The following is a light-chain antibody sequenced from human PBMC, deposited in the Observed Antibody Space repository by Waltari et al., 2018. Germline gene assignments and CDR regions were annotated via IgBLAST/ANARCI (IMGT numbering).Light chain of an antibody. V-gene: IGKV3-15*01. Sequence: EVVMTQSPATLSLFPGERVTLSCRASPSVASNLAWYQQKPGQAPRLLSYEASTRATGISARFRGSGSGTEFTLTISSLQSEDSAVYYCQQYNRWPPITFGQGTRLEIK. CDR3: QQYNRWPPIT. CDR2: EAS. CDR1: PSVASN. J-gene: IGKJ5*01.